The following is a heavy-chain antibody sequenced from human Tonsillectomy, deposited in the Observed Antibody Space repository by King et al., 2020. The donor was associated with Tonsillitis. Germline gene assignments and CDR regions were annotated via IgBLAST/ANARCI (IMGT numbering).Heavy chain of an antibody. CDR2: IRYDGSNK. V-gene: IGHV3-30*02. Sequence: VQLVESGGGVVQPGGSLRLSCAASGFTFSSYGMHWVRQAPGKGLEWVAFIRYDGSNKYYADPVKGRFTISRDNSKNTLYLQMNSLRAEDTAVYYCAKDSAYCSGGSCYGLFDYWGQGTLVTVSS. CDR1: GFTFSSYG. D-gene: IGHD2-15*01. J-gene: IGHJ4*02. CDR3: AKDSAYCSGGSCYGLFDY.